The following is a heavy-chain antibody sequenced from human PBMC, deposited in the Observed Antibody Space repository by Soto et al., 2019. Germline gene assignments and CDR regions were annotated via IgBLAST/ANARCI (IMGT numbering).Heavy chain of an antibody. CDR1: GFTFSSYA. CDR2: ISYDGSNK. V-gene: IGHV3-30-3*01. D-gene: IGHD4-4*01. CDR3: ARPLWRDDYNWGYFDL. Sequence: GGSLRLSCAASGFTFSSYAIHWVRQAPGKGLEWVAVISYDGSNKYYADSVKGRFTISRDNSKNTLYLQMNSLRLEDTAVYYCARPLWRDDYNWGYFDLWGSGTLVTVSS. J-gene: IGHJ2*01.